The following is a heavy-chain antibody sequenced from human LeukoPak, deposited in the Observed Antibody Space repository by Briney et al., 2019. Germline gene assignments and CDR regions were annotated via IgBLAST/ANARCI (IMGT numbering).Heavy chain of an antibody. V-gene: IGHV1-2*02. CDR2: INPNSGGT. D-gene: IGHD3-3*01. Sequence: ASVKVSCKASGFTFTGYYMHWVRQAPGQGLEWMGWINPNSGGTNYAQKFQGRVTMTRNTSISTAYMELSSLRSEDTAVYYCARGVWYYDFWSGYPTNWFDPWGQGTLVTVSS. CDR1: GFTFTGYY. J-gene: IGHJ5*02. CDR3: ARGVWYYDFWSGYPTNWFDP.